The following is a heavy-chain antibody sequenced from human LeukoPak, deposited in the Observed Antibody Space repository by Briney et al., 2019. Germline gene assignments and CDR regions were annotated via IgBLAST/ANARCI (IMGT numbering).Heavy chain of an antibody. CDR2: IYTSGST. J-gene: IGHJ5*02. D-gene: IGHD4-17*01. CDR1: GGSISSYY. Sequence: SETLSLTCTVSGGSISSYYWSWIRQPAGKGLEWIGRIYTSGSTNYNPSLKSRVTMSVDTSKNQFSLKLSSVTASDTAVYYCATSPVTTWWFDPWGQGTLVTVSS. CDR3: ATSPVTTWWFDP. V-gene: IGHV4-4*07.